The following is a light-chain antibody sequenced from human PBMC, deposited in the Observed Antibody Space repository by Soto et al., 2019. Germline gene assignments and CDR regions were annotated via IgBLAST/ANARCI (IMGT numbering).Light chain of an antibody. CDR2: DAS. CDR3: QQYNSYST. V-gene: IGKV1-5*01. J-gene: IGKJ1*01. CDR1: QGISSW. Sequence: IRMTQSPSSFSASTVDRFAITCRASQGISSWLAWYQQKPGKAPKLLIYDASSLESGVPSRFSGSGSGTESTLTISSLQPDDFATYYCQQYNSYSTFGQGTKVDIK.